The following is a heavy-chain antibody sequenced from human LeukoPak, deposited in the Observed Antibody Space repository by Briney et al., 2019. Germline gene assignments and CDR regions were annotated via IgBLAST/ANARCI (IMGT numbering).Heavy chain of an antibody. CDR2: IYYSGST. CDR1: GGSISSGGYC. CDR3: ARVSFNYGSCTFDY. J-gene: IGHJ4*02. V-gene: IGHV4-31*03. D-gene: IGHD2-15*01. Sequence: SETLSLTCTVSGGSISSGGYCWSWIRQHPGKGLEWIGYIYYSGSTYYNPSLKSRVTISVDTSKNQFSLKLSSVTAADTAVYYCARVSFNYGSCTFDYWGQGTLVTVSS.